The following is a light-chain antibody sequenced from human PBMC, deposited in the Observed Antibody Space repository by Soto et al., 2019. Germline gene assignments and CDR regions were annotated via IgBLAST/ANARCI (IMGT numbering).Light chain of an antibody. CDR3: QQYGSSPST. J-gene: IGKJ4*01. Sequence: ELVLTQSPGPLSLSPGERATLSCRASQSVSSSYLAWYQQKPGQAPRLLIYGASSRATGIPDRFSGSGSGTDFTLTISRLEPEDFAVYYCQQYGSSPSTFGGGTKVAIK. V-gene: IGKV3-20*01. CDR2: GAS. CDR1: QSVSSSY.